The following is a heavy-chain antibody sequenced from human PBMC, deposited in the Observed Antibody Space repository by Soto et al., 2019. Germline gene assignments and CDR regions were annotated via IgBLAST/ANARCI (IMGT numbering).Heavy chain of an antibody. V-gene: IGHV1-8*01. J-gene: IGHJ5*02. D-gene: IGHD3-3*01. CDR3: ARQRLEWAFVGVNWFDP. Sequence: QVQLVQSGAEVKKPGASVKVSCKASGYTFTSYDINWVRQATGQGLEWMGWMNPNSGNAGYAQKFQGRVTMTRNTSISTAYMELSSLRSEDTAVHYCARQRLEWAFVGVNWFDPWGQGTLVTDSS. CDR2: MNPNSGNA. CDR1: GYTFTSYD.